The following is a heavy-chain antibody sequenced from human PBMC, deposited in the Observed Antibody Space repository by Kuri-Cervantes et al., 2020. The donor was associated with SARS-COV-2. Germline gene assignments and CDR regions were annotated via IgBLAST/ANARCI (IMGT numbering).Heavy chain of an antibody. CDR2: IYYSGST. V-gene: IGHV4-30-4*08. CDR1: GGSISSGDYY. CDR3: ARDGYCSSTSCYMDYYYYYMDV. D-gene: IGHD2-2*02. J-gene: IGHJ6*03. Sequence: SETLSLTCTVSGGSISSGDYYWSWIRQPPGKGLEWIGYIYYSGSTYYNPSLKSRVTISVDTSKNQFSLKLSSVTAADTAVYYCARDGYCSSTSCYMDYYYYYMDVWGKGTTVTVSS.